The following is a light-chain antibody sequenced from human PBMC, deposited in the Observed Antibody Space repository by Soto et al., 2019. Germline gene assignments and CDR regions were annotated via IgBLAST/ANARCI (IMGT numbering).Light chain of an antibody. V-gene: IGKV1-5*03. Sequence: DIQMTHSPSTLSSSVGDRVTITCRASQSISSWLAWYQQKPGKAPKVLIYKASNLESGVPSRFSGSGSGTEFTLTISSLQPDDFGTYYCQQYNNYPRTFGQGTKVE. CDR1: QSISSW. CDR2: KAS. CDR3: QQYNNYPRT. J-gene: IGKJ1*01.